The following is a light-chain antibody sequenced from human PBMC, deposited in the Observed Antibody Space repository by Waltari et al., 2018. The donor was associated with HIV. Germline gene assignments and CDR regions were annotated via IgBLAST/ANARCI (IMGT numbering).Light chain of an antibody. J-gene: IGLJ2*01. CDR3: SSYTNNNTLI. CDR1: SNDIFHYNY. CDR2: DVT. Sequence: QSALTQPASVSGSPGQSITISCTGASNDIFHYNYVSWYQQPPAKAPKPIIYDVTRRPAGVSNRFSASKSGNTASLTISGLQADDEADYYCSSYTNNNTLIFGGGTKLTVL. V-gene: IGLV2-14*03.